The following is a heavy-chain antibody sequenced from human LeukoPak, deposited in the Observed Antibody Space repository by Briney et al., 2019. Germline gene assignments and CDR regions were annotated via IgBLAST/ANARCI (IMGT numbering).Heavy chain of an antibody. CDR2: ISSSSSTI. CDR3: ARDQGGIAARRGGFDY. J-gene: IGHJ4*02. Sequence: GGSLRLSCAASGFTFSSYSMNWVRQAPGKGLEWVSYISSSSSTIYYADSVKGRFTISRDNAKNSLYLQMNSLRAEDTAVYYCARDQGGIAARRGGFDYWGQGTLVTVSS. V-gene: IGHV3-48*01. D-gene: IGHD6-6*01. CDR1: GFTFSSYS.